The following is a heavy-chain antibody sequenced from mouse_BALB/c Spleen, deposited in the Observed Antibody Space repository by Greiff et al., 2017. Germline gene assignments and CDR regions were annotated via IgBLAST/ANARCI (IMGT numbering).Heavy chain of an antibody. CDR1: GFNIKDYY. D-gene: IGHD1-1*01. CDR3: NLYYGSSYAFDY. Sequence: VQLKQSGAELVRSGASVKLSCTASGFNIKDYYMHWVKQRPEQGLEWIGWIDPENGDTEYAPKFQGKATMTADTSSNTAYLQLSSLTSEDTAVYYCNLYYGSSYAFDYWGQGTTLTVSS. J-gene: IGHJ2*01. CDR2: IDPENGDT. V-gene: IGHV14-4*02.